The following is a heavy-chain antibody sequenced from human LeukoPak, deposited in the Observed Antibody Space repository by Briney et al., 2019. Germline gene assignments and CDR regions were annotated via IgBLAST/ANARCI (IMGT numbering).Heavy chain of an antibody. CDR2: IKPDGSDK. CDR1: GFTFSSIW. CDR3: ARVACSGQSCFSGFDY. D-gene: IGHD2-15*01. V-gene: IGHV3-7*01. Sequence: GGSLRLSCVVSGFTFSSIWMGWVRQAPGEGLEWVANIKPDGSDKFYVDSVKGRFTVSRDNAKNSLYLQLNSLRAEDTAVNYCARVACSGQSCFSGFDYWGQGTLVTVSS. J-gene: IGHJ4*02.